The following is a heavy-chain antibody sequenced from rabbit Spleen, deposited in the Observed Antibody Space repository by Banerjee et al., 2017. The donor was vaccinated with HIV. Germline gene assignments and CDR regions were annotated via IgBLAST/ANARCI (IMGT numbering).Heavy chain of an antibody. CDR3: VRGYDDYGDYTRLDL. V-gene: IGHV1S47*01. Sequence: ELVESGGGLVQAGESLKTSCKASGIDFSSNGMIWVRQAPGKGLEWIAYIYPSFGVTNYANSVKGRFTISSDSAQNTVFLQMTSLTASDTATYFCVRGYDDYGDYTRLDLWGPGTLVTVS. CDR2: IYPSFGVT. D-gene: IGHD2-1*01. CDR1: GIDFSSNG. J-gene: IGHJ3*01.